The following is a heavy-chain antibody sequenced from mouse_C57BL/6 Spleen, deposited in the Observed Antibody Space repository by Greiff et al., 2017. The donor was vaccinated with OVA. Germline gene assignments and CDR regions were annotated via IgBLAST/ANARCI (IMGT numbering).Heavy chain of an antibody. CDR2: ISSGGDYI. CDR3: TREGFYCGNLYAMDY. J-gene: IGHJ4*01. D-gene: IGHD2-1*01. Sequence: EVQLVESGAGLVKPGGSLKLSCAASGFTFSSYAMSWVRQTPEKRLEWVAYISSGGDYIYYADTVKGRFTITIDNARNTLYLQMSSLKSEDTALYYCTREGFYCGNLYAMDYWGQGTSVTVSS. V-gene: IGHV5-9-1*02. CDR1: GFTFSSYA.